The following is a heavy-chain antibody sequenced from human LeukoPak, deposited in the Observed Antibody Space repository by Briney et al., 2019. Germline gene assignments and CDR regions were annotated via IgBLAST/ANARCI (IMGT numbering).Heavy chain of an antibody. J-gene: IGHJ3*01. D-gene: IGHD2-15*01. CDR3: ARDDCSGGSCPTLDAFDV. Sequence: GASVTVSCKASGDTFSNDAISWVRQAPGQGLEWMGGIIPLFVSTNYAQKFQGRLTITADKSTSTAYMELRNLRSEDTAVYYCARDDCSGGSCPTLDAFDVWGQGTMVTVSS. CDR1: GDTFSNDA. V-gene: IGHV1-69*06. CDR2: IIPLFVST.